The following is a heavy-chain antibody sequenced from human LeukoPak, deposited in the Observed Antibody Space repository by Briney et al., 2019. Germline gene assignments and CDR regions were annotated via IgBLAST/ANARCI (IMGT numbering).Heavy chain of an antibody. J-gene: IGHJ3*02. D-gene: IGHD3-22*01. Sequence: ASVKVSCKASGYSFSSYAVNWVRQAPGQGLEWMGWIDTHTGTPTYAQGFTGRFVFSLDTSVTTAYLQISGLKAEDTAVYFCAKDIHFTYYYDSTGYYPVAGRKLDAFDIWGQGTMVTVSS. V-gene: IGHV7-4-1*02. CDR2: IDTHTGTP. CDR1: GYSFSSYA. CDR3: AKDIHFTYYYDSTGYYPVAGRKLDAFDI.